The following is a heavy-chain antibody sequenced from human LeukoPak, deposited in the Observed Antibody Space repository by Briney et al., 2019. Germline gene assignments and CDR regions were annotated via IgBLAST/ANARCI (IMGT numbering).Heavy chain of an antibody. V-gene: IGHV3-23*01. J-gene: IGHJ4*02. CDR2: ISGSGGST. D-gene: IGHD1-26*01. Sequence: GGSLRLFCAASGFTFSSYAMSWGRQAPGKGLEWVSAISGSGGSTYYADSVKGRFTISRDNSKNTLYLQMNSLRAEDTAVYYCAKEGTAWELRHAFVYWGQGTLVTVSS. CDR3: AKEGTAWELRHAFVY. CDR1: GFTFSSYA.